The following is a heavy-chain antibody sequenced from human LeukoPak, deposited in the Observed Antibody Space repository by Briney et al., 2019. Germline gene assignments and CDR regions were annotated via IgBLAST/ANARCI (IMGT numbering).Heavy chain of an antibody. CDR2: IYYRGST. D-gene: IGHD2-15*01. CDR1: GGSISSYY. V-gene: IGHV4-59*01. CDR3: AREWDGRYCSGGSCPSGFDY. J-gene: IGHJ4*02. Sequence: NPSETLSLTCTVSGGSISSYYWSWIRQPPGKGLEWIGYIYYRGSTNYNPSLKSRVTISVDTSKNQFSLKLSSVTAADTAVYYCAREWDGRYCSGGSCPSGFDYWGQGTLVTVSS.